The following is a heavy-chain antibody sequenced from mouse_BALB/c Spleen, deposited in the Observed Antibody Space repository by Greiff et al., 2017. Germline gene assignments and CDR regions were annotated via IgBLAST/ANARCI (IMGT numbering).Heavy chain of an antibody. Sequence: DVKLVESGGGLVKPGGSLKLSCAASGFTFSSYAMSWVRQSPEKRLEWVAEISSGGSYTYYPDTVTGRFTISRDNAKNTLYLEMSSLRSEDTAMYYCASSTPTYAMDYWGQGTSVTVSS. CDR3: ASSTPTYAMDY. D-gene: IGHD2-10*01. V-gene: IGHV5-9-4*01. J-gene: IGHJ4*01. CDR2: ISSGGSYT. CDR1: GFTFSSYA.